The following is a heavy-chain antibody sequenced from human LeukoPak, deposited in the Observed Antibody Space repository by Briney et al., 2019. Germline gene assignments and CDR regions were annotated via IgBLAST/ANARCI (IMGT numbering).Heavy chain of an antibody. CDR1: GFTFSGSA. J-gene: IGHJ3*02. V-gene: IGHV3-73*01. CDR3: ARYSSSWSVEKAAFDI. Sequence: GGSLKLSCAASGFTFSGSAIHWVRQASGKGLEWVGRIRSKTNDYATTYAASVKGRFTISRDDSKNTAYLQMNSLRAEDTAVYYCARYSSSWSVEKAAFDIWGQGTMVTVSS. D-gene: IGHD6-13*01. CDR2: IRSKTNDYAT.